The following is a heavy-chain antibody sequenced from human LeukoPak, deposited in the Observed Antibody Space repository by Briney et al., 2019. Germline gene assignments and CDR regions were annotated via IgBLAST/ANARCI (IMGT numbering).Heavy chain of an antibody. D-gene: IGHD3-3*01. CDR2: IHYTGGT. J-gene: IGHJ5*02. CDR3: ARVAAKKFGMLISNCDP. V-gene: IGHV4-39*01. Sequence: WEPLSLTCAVSGGSISSSTYYWGWLRQRPGQGLEWIGSIHYTGGTYYNPSLQSRVTISVDTSNNQFYQKLTSVTAADTAIYYCARVAAKKFGMLISNCDPWGQGTLVTVSS. CDR1: GGSISSSTYY.